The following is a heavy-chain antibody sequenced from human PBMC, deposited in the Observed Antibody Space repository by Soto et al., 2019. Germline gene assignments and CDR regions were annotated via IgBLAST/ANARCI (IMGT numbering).Heavy chain of an antibody. V-gene: IGHV3-33*01. CDR1: GFTFSSYG. D-gene: IGHD6-6*01. CDR3: ARDIEYSSSSGPYYGMDV. J-gene: IGHJ6*02. CDR2: IWYDGSNK. Sequence: QPGGSLRLSCAASGFTFSSYGMHWVRQAPGKGLEWVAVIWYDGSNKYYADSVKGRFTISRDNSKNTLYLQMNSLRAEDTAVYYCARDIEYSSSSGPYYGMDVWGQGTTVTVSS.